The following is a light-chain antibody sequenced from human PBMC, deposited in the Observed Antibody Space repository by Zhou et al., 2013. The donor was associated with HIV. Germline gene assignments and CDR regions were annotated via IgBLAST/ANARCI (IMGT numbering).Light chain of an antibody. V-gene: IGKV1-9*01. CDR1: QDISNY. Sequence: DIQLTQSPSFLSASVGDRVSITCRADQDISNYLAWYQQEPGTAPKLLIYAASTLQRGVPSRFSGSQSATEFTLTISSLQPEDFATYYCQQYNDYPMYTFGQGTKLEI. CDR2: AAS. CDR3: QQYNDYPMYT. J-gene: IGKJ2*01.